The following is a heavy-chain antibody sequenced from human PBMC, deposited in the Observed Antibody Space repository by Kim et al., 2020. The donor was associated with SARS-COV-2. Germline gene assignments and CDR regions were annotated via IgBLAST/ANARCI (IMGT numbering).Heavy chain of an antibody. Sequence: SVKVSCKASGGTFSSYAISWVRQAPGQGLEWMGGIIPIFGTANYAQKFQGRVTITADESTSTAYMELSSLRSEDTAVYYCARLGSSGWYEVYFQHWGQGTLVTVSS. J-gene: IGHJ1*01. CDR1: GGTFSSYA. CDR2: IIPIFGTA. D-gene: IGHD6-19*01. V-gene: IGHV1-69*13. CDR3: ARLGSSGWYEVYFQH.